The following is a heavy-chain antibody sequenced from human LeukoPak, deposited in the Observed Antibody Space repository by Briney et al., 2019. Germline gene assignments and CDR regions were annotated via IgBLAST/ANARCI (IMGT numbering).Heavy chain of an antibody. J-gene: IGHJ4*02. Sequence: PSETLSLTCTVSGGSISSSSYYWGWIRQPPGKGLEWIGYIYYSGSTNYNPSLKSRVTISVDTSKNQFSLKLSSVTAADTAVYYCARAGDYGDAFDYWGQGTLVTVSS. D-gene: IGHD4-17*01. CDR2: IYYSGST. CDR3: ARAGDYGDAFDY. V-gene: IGHV4-61*05. CDR1: GGSISSSSYY.